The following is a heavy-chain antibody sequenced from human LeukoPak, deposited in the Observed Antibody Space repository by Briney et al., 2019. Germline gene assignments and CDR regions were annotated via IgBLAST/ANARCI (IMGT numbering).Heavy chain of an antibody. V-gene: IGHV3-7*01. CDR2: IKQDGSEK. D-gene: IGHD3-10*01. CDR3: SRDHPVGFPLLWFGDASFYFDY. J-gene: IGHJ4*02. CDR1: GFTFSSYW. Sequence: GGSLRLSCAASGFTFSSYWMSWIRQAPGKGLEWVANIKQDGSEKYYVDSVKGRLTISRDNATNSLYLQMNSLRAEDTAVYHCSRDHPVGFPLLWFGDASFYFDYWGQGPLVTVSS.